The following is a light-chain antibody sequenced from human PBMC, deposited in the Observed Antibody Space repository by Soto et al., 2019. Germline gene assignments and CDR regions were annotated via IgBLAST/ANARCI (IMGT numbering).Light chain of an antibody. CDR2: GAS. CDR1: QSVSGSY. V-gene: IGKV3-20*01. CDR3: QQYGSSPYT. J-gene: IGKJ2*01. Sequence: EIVLTQSPGTLSLSPGERATLSCRASQSVSGSYLAWYQQKPVQAPRLLIYGASSRATGIPDRFSGSGSGTDFTLTISRLEPEDFAVYYCQQYGSSPYTFGQGTKPEIK.